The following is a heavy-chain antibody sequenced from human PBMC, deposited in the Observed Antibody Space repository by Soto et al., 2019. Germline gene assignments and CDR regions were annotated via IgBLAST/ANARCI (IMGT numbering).Heavy chain of an antibody. Sequence: QVQLQESGPGLVKPSETLSLTCTVSGGSISSYYWSWIRQPPGKGLEWIGYIYYIGSTNYNPSLKSRVTISVDTPKNHCALKLSSVTAADTAVYYCARRYGSCFDSWGQGTLVTVSS. V-gene: IGHV4-59*08. J-gene: IGHJ4*02. CDR1: GGSISSYY. CDR3: ARRYGSCFDS. CDR2: IYYIGST. D-gene: IGHD5-18*01.